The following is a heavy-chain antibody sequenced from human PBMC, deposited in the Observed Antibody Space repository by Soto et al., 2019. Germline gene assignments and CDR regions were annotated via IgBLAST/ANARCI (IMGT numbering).Heavy chain of an antibody. CDR1: GYTFTSYG. D-gene: IGHD3-10*01. CDR3: AREARYYYGSGSYLDYYYGMDV. V-gene: IGHV1-18*04. J-gene: IGHJ6*02. CDR2: ISAYNGNT. Sequence: QVQLVQSGAEVKKPGASVKVSCKASGYTFTSYGISWVRQAPGQGLEWMGWISAYNGNTNYAQKLQVRVTMTTDTSTSTAYMELRSLRSDDTAVYYCAREARYYYGSGSYLDYYYGMDVWGQGTTVTVSS.